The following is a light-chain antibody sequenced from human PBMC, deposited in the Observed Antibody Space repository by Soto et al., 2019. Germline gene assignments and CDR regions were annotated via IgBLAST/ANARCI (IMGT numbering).Light chain of an antibody. J-gene: IGKJ1*01. CDR2: GAS. Sequence: EIVLTQSQATLSLSPGERATLSCRASQSVSSYLAWYQQKPDQAPRLLIYGASSRATGIPDRFSASGSGTDFTLTISDVQPEDFALYYCHQRQSWPRTFGQGTKVDIK. CDR1: QSVSSY. V-gene: IGKV3-11*01. CDR3: HQRQSWPRT.